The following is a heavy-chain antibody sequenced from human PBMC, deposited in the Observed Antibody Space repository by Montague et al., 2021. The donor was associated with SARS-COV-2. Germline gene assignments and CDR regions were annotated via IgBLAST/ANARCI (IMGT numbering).Heavy chain of an antibody. CDR2: VYYSGST. V-gene: IGHV4-59*13. J-gene: IGHJ4*02. Sequence: SETLSLTCTVSGDSISIYYWSWIRQPPGKGLEWIGYVYYSGSTNYNPSLKSRVTVSVDTSKNQFSLKLMSVTAADTAVYYCASGERGAWYNHYFDFWGQGALVTVSS. D-gene: IGHD6-19*01. CDR3: ASGERGAWYNHYFDF. CDR1: GDSISIYY.